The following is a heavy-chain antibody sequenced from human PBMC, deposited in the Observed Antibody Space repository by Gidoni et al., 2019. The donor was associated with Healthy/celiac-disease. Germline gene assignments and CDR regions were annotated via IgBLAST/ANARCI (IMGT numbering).Heavy chain of an antibody. CDR1: GSTFSSYA. J-gene: IGHJ5*02. D-gene: IGHD2-8*01. CDR2: IIPIFGTA. V-gene: IGHV1-69*06. Sequence: QVQLVQSGAEVTKPGSSVKVACKASGSTFSSYAICRVRQAPGQGLERIGGIIPIFGTANYAQKFQGRVTITADKSTSSAYMELSSLRSEDTAVYYCARGGVLMVYATANFRWFDPWGQGTLVTVSS. CDR3: ARGGVLMVYATANFRWFDP.